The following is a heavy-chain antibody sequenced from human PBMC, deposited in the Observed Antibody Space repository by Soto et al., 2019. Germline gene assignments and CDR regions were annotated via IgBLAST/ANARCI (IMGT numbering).Heavy chain of an antibody. CDR3: ARDRGQLWYSFDY. D-gene: IGHD5-18*01. CDR2: IKSKTDGGTT. Sequence: EVQLVESGGGLVKPGGSLRLSCAASGFTFSNAWMSWVRQAPGKGLEWVGRIKSKTDGGTTDYAAPVKGRFTISRDNSKNTLYLQMNSLRAEDTAVYYCARDRGQLWYSFDYWGQGTLVTVSS. V-gene: IGHV3-15*01. CDR1: GFTFSNAW. J-gene: IGHJ4*02.